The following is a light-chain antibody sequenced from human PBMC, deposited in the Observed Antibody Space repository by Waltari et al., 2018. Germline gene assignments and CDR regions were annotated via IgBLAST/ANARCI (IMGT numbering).Light chain of an antibody. CDR1: NIGRKS. CDR3: QVWDSFTDPYVV. V-gene: IGLV3-21*02. J-gene: IGLJ2*01. CDR2: DDS. Sequence: SYVLTQPPSVSVAPGPTARITCGGNNIGRKSVHWYQRRPGQAPVVVVYDDSDRPSGIPERFSGTNSGNTATLTISAVEAGDEADYYCQVWDSFTDPYVVFGGGTKLTVL.